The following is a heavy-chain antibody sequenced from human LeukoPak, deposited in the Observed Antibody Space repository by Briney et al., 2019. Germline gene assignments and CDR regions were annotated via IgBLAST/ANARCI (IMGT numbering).Heavy chain of an antibody. D-gene: IGHD2-15*01. CDR1: GGSIRSSSYY. CDR2: IYYSGST. CDR3: ARQYLDDSGYFDY. J-gene: IGHJ4*02. V-gene: IGHV4-39*07. Sequence: KPSETLSLTCTVSGGSIRSSSYYWGWIRQPPGKGLEWIGNIYYSGSTYYNPSLKSRVTISVDTSKNQFSLKMTSVTAADTAVYYCARQYLDDSGYFDYWGQGTLVTVSS.